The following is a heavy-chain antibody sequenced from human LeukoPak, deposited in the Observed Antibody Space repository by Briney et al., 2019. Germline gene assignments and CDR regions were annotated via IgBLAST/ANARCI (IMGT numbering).Heavy chain of an antibody. CDR3: ARQSAYYYDSSGYGY. J-gene: IGHJ4*02. Sequence: GGSLRLSCAASGFTFTNSWMAWVRQAPGKGLEWVANIKQDGSTKHYVDSLKGRFTISRDNPKNSLYLQMNSLRADDTAVYYCARQSAYYYDSSGYGYWGQGTLVTVSS. D-gene: IGHD3-22*01. V-gene: IGHV3-7*01. CDR2: IKQDGSTK. CDR1: GFTFTNSW.